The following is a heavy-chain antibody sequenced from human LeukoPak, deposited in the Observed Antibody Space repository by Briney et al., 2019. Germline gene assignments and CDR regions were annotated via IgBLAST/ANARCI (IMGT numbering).Heavy chain of an antibody. Sequence: PGGSLRLSCAASGFTFSSYAMHWVRQAPGKGLEWVAVISYDGSNKYYADSVKGRFTISRDNSKNTLYLQMNSLRAEDTAVYYCARTITVTTFHFDYWGQGTLVTVSS. J-gene: IGHJ4*02. CDR3: ARTITVTTFHFDY. CDR1: GFTFSSYA. CDR2: ISYDGSNK. V-gene: IGHV3-30-3*01. D-gene: IGHD4-11*01.